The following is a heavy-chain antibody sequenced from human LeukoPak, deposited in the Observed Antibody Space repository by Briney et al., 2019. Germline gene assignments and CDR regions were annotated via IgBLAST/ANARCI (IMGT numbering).Heavy chain of an antibody. CDR2: INPNSGGT. CDR3: ARDHRTRGYFDWSPHLDY. Sequence: ASVKVSCKASGYTFTSYDINWVRQATGQGLEWMGWINPNSGGTNYAQKFQGRVTMTRDTSISTAYMEVSRLTSVDTAVYYCARDHRTRGYFDWSPHLDYWGQGTLVTVSS. CDR1: GYTFTSYD. J-gene: IGHJ4*02. D-gene: IGHD3-9*01. V-gene: IGHV1-2*02.